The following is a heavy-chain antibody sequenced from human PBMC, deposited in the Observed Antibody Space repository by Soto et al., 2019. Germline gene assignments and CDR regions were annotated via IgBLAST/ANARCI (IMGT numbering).Heavy chain of an antibody. Sequence: GGSLRLSCAAAGFKCGTYTMNWVRQAPGKGLEWVAGIFPGGSTYYANSVKGRFTISRDHSQSSVFLQMSSLRDEDTAVYYCAKDRQPDGIWTFDLWGQGTLVTVSS. CDR2: IFPGGST. CDR1: GFKCGTYT. D-gene: IGHD3-9*01. J-gene: IGHJ4*02. CDR3: AKDRQPDGIWTFDL. V-gene: IGHV3-23*03.